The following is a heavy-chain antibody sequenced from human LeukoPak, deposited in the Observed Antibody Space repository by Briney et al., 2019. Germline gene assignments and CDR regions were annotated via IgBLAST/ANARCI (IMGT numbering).Heavy chain of an antibody. CDR3: ARDRGRGEDY. Sequence: GGSLRLSCAASGFTFSSYGMHWVRQAPGKGLEWVAVISYDGSNKYYADSVKGRFTISRDNSKNTLYLQMNSLRAEDAAVYYCARDRGRGEDYWGQGTLVTVSS. CDR2: ISYDGSNK. D-gene: IGHD2-21*01. V-gene: IGHV3-30*03. J-gene: IGHJ4*02. CDR1: GFTFSSYG.